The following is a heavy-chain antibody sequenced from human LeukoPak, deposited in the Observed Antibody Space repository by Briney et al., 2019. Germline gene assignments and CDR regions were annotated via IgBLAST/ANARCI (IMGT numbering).Heavy chain of an antibody. J-gene: IGHJ4*02. D-gene: IGHD3-10*01. CDR3: AKAPVPYYYGSGSYYKELYYFDY. CDR2: ISWNSGSI. V-gene: IGHV3-9*01. Sequence: GGSLRLSCAASGFTFDDYAMHWVRQAPGKGLEWVSGISWNSGSIGYADSVKGRFTISRDNAKNSLYLQMNSLRVEDTALYYCAKAPVPYYYGSGSYYKELYYFDYWGQGTLVTVSS. CDR1: GFTFDDYA.